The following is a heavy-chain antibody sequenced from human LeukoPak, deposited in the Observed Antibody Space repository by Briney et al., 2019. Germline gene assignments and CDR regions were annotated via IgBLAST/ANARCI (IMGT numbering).Heavy chain of an antibody. Sequence: GGSLRLSCAASGFTFSDYSMNWVRQAPGKGLEWISYIGIDSGNTNYADSVKGRFTISGDKAKNTLYLQMNSLRVEDTAVYYCARDYRYAFDNWGQGTLVTVSS. V-gene: IGHV3-48*01. J-gene: IGHJ4*02. CDR1: GFTFSDYS. CDR3: ARDYRYAFDN. CDR2: IGIDSGNT. D-gene: IGHD1-1*01.